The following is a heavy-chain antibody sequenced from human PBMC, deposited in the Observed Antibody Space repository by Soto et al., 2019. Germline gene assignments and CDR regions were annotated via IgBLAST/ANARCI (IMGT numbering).Heavy chain of an antibody. J-gene: IGHJ6*02. CDR2: IIPIFGTA. D-gene: IGHD5-12*01. Sequence: QVQLVQSGAEVKKPGSSVKVSCKASGGTFSSYAISWVRQAPGQGLEWMGGIIPIFGTANYAQKFQGRVTITADEAMSTAYMELRSLRAEDRAVYYGAGEGYSGYGNGGWGMDVWGQGTTVTVSS. CDR3: AGEGYSGYGNGGWGMDV. V-gene: IGHV1-69*12. CDR1: GGTFSSYA.